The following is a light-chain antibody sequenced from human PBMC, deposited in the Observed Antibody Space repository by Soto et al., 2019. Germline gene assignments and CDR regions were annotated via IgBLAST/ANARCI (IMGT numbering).Light chain of an antibody. V-gene: IGKV3D-11*01. CDR1: QGVSSY. CDR3: QQRSNWTIT. J-gene: IGKJ1*01. Sequence: EIVLTQSPATLSLSPGERATLSCRASQGVSSYLAWYQQKPGQAPRLLIYDASNRATGIPARFSGSGPGTDFTLTISSLEPEDFAVYYCQQRSNWTITFGQGTKVDIK. CDR2: DAS.